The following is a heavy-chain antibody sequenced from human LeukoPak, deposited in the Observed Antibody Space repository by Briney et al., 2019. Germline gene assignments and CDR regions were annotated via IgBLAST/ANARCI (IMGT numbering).Heavy chain of an antibody. CDR2: IYPGDSDT. Sequence: GESLKISCKGSGYSFTSYWIGWVRQMPGKGLEWMGIIYPGDSDTRYSPSFQGQVTISAGKSISTAYLQWSSLKASDTAMYYCARQHTAMVLGASEDGMDVWGQGTTVTVSS. J-gene: IGHJ6*02. V-gene: IGHV5-51*01. CDR3: ARQHTAMVLGASEDGMDV. D-gene: IGHD5-18*01. CDR1: GYSFTSYW.